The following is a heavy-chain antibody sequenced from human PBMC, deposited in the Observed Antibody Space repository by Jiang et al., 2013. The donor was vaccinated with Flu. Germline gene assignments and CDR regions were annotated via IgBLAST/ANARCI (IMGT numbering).Heavy chain of an antibody. D-gene: IGHD2-15*01. Sequence: GLVKPSETLSLTCTVSGGSISSYYWSWIRQPPGKGLEWIGYIYYSGSTNYNPSLKSRVTISVDTSKNQFSLKLSSVTAADTAVYYCARGLFGEELGYCSGGSCYRRSAYFDYWGQGTLVTVSS. CDR1: GGSISSYY. CDR2: IYYSGST. V-gene: IGHV4-59*01. CDR3: ARGLFGEELGYCSGGSCYRRSAYFDY. J-gene: IGHJ4*02.